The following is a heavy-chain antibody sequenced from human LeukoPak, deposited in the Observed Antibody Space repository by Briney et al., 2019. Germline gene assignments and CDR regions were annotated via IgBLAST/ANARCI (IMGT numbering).Heavy chain of an antibody. J-gene: IGHJ4*02. CDR2: ISGSGGST. Sequence: GGSLRLSCAASGFTFSSYAMSWVRQAPGKGMEWVSAISGSGGSTYYADSVKGRFTISRDNSKNTLYLQMNSVRAEDTAVYYCAKDQSLYCSSTSCFIRGDYWGQGTLVTVSS. V-gene: IGHV3-23*01. CDR3: AKDQSLYCSSTSCFIRGDY. D-gene: IGHD2-2*01. CDR1: GFTFSSYA.